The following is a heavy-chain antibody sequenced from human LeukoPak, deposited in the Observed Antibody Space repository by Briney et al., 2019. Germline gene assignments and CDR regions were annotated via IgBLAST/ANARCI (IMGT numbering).Heavy chain of an antibody. V-gene: IGHV3-21*01. J-gene: IGHJ4*02. D-gene: IGHD1-26*01. Sequence: GGSLRLSCAASGFTLRSYSMSWVRQAPGKGLEWVSSVSSSSSYIYYADSVKGRFTISRDNAKNSLHLQMNSLRAEDTAVYYCARRLEVTSYSPFDYWGQGTLVTVSS. CDR3: ARRLEVTSYSPFDY. CDR2: VSSSSSYI. CDR1: GFTLRSYS.